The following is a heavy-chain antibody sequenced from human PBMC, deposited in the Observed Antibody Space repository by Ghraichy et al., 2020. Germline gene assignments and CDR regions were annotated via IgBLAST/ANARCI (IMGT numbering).Heavy chain of an antibody. D-gene: IGHD6-19*01. CDR2: INSDGSST. Sequence: GESQNISCAASGFTFSSYWMHWVRQAPGKGLVWVSRINSDGSSTSYADSVKGRFTISRDNAKNTLYLQMNSLRAEDTAVYYCARGWLGFDYWGQGTLVTVSS. V-gene: IGHV3-74*01. CDR1: GFTFSSYW. CDR3: ARGWLGFDY. J-gene: IGHJ4*02.